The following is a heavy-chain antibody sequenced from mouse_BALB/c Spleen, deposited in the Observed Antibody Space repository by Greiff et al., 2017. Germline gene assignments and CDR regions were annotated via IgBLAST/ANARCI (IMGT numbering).Heavy chain of an antibody. CDR2: INPYNGAT. D-gene: IGHD2-4*01. J-gene: IGHJ3*01. CDR3: ARGRSMITTFAY. CDR1: GYSFTGYY. V-gene: IGHV1-31*01. Sequence: VQLQQSGPELVKPGASVKISCKASGYSFTGYYMHWVKQSHVKSLEWIGRINPYNGATSYNQNFKDKASLTVDKSSSTAYMELHSLTSEDSAVYYCARGRSMITTFAYWGQGTLVTVSA.